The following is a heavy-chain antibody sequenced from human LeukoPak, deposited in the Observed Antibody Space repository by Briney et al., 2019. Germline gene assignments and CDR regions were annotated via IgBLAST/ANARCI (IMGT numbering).Heavy chain of an antibody. V-gene: IGHV3-7*03. CDR3: ARYNSAWKTDDY. Sequence: GGSLRLSCAASGFTFNSYWMTCVRQAPGQGLEWVADIKQDGRDKYYAGSVKGRFTISRDNAKNSLYLQMNSLRAEDTAVYFCARYNSAWKTDDYWGQGTLVTVSS. CDR1: GFTFNSYW. J-gene: IGHJ4*02. CDR2: IKQDGRDK. D-gene: IGHD6-19*01.